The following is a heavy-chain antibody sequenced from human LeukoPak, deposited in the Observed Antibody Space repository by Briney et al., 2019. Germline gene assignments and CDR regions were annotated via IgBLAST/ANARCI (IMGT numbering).Heavy chain of an antibody. Sequence: TGGSLRLSCAASGFSFSDYGMHWVRQAPGKGLEWVTFIRYDGSNKYYADSVKGRFTISRDNSKNTLCLQMNSPRAEDTAVYYCAKRAVLTTFQSSLANYYYYMDVWSKGTTVTVSS. J-gene: IGHJ6*03. D-gene: IGHD1-1*01. CDR2: IRYDGSNK. CDR3: AKRAVLTTFQSSLANYYYYMDV. V-gene: IGHV3-30*02. CDR1: GFSFSDYG.